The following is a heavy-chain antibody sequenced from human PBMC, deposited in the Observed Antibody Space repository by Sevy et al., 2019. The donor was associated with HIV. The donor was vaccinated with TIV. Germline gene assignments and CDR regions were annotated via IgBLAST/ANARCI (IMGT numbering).Heavy chain of an antibody. J-gene: IGHJ4*02. CDR2: IKSKIDGATR. V-gene: IGHV3-15*01. D-gene: IGHD1-26*01. Sequence: GGSLRLSCEASGFTFNNAWMSWVRQAPGKGLEWVGRIKSKIDGATRDFAAPVKGRFAISRDDSKNTLYLQMNSLKTEDTAVYYCTAGVGTSDFDYWGRRVLVTDSS. CDR1: GFTFNNAW. CDR3: TAGVGTSDFDY.